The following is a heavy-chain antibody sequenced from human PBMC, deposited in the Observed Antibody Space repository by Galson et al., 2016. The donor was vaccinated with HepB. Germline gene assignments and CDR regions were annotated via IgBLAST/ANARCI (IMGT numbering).Heavy chain of an antibody. J-gene: IGHJ3*02. CDR1: GFSLSTGGVG. D-gene: IGHD3-16*01. V-gene: IGHV2-5*01. CDR3: AHSYDDYIWGTNPFDI. Sequence: PALVKPTQTLTLTCTVSGFSLSTGGVGVGWIRQPPGKALECLALIFWNDDKRYSPSLKSRLTITKDTSKNQVVLTMTNMDPVDTATYYCAHSYDDYIWGTNPFDIWGQGTMVTVSS. CDR2: IFWNDDK.